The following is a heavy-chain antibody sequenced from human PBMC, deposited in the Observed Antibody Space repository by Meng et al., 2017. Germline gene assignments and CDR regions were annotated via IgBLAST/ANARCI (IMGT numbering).Heavy chain of an antibody. CDR1: GYTFTSYG. CDR2: ISAYNGNT. V-gene: IGHV1-18*01. Sequence: ASVKVSCKASGYTFTSYGISWVRQAPGQGLEWMGWISAYNGNTNYAQKLRGRVTMTTDTSTSTAYMELRSLRSDDTAVYYCARDLLLWFGELSNYYGMDVWGQGTTVTVSS. D-gene: IGHD3-10*01. J-gene: IGHJ6*02. CDR3: ARDLLLWFGELSNYYGMDV.